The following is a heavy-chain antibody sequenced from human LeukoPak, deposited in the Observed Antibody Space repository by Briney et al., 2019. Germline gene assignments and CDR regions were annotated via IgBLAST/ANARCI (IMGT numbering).Heavy chain of an antibody. D-gene: IGHD6-6*01. CDR3: ARYKHSSSGGNWFDP. CDR2: IYYSGSS. J-gene: IGHJ5*02. V-gene: IGHV4-31*03. Sequence: SETLSLTCTVSGGSISSGGYYWSWIRQHPGKGLEWIGYIYYSGSSYYNPSLKSRVTISVDTSKNQFSLKLSSVTAADTAVYYCARYKHSSSGGNWFDPWGQGTLVTVSS. CDR1: GGSISSGGYY.